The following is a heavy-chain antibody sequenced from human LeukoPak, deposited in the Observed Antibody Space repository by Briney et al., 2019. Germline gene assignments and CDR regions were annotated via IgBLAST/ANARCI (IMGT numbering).Heavy chain of an antibody. V-gene: IGHV3-30*18. CDR1: GFTLSSYG. D-gene: IGHD1-26*01. Sequence: AWGALPLSCSGSGFTLSSYGMHWVRPAAGKGLEGVAGISYDGSNKYYADSVKGRFTISRDNSKNTLYLQMNSLRAEDTAVYYCAKDQGGSYYYGMDVWGQGTTVTVSS. CDR2: ISYDGSNK. CDR3: AKDQGGSYYYGMDV. J-gene: IGHJ6*02.